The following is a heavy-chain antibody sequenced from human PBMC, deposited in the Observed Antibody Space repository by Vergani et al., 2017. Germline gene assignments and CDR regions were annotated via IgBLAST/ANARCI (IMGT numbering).Heavy chain of an antibody. J-gene: IGHJ4*02. Sequence: EVQLVESGGGLVQPGGSLRLSCAASGFTFSSYWMSWVRQAPGKGLEWVANIKQDGSEKYYVDSVKGRFTISRDNAKNSLYLQMNSLRAEDTAVYYCAIDMEENNEYGDDIGPGCVDYWGQGTLVTVSS. CDR1: GFTFSSYW. CDR3: AIDMEENNEYGDDIGPGCVDY. CDR2: IKQDGSEK. D-gene: IGHD4-17*01. V-gene: IGHV3-7*01.